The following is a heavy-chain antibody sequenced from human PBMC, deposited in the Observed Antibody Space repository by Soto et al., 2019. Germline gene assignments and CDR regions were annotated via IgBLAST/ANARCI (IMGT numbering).Heavy chain of an antibody. CDR2: IYYSGST. J-gene: IGHJ6*02. Sequence: PSETLSLTCTVSGGSISSYYWSWIRQPPGKGLEWIGYIYYSGSTNYNPSLKSRVTISVDTSKNQFSLKLSSVTAADTAVYYCARSSDLYYYYGMDVWSQGTTVTVSS. D-gene: IGHD6-19*01. CDR1: GGSISSYY. CDR3: ARSSDLYYYYGMDV. V-gene: IGHV4-59*08.